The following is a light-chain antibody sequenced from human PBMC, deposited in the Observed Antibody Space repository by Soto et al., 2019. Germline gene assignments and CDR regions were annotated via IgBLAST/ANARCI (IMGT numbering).Light chain of an antibody. V-gene: IGKV1-17*01. CDR1: QGIKND. CDR3: LQHSTYPLT. CDR2: AAS. Sequence: IRMTKFQSSLSPSVGDRVTITSRASQGIKNDLAWYQQKPGKAPKRLIYAASSLQSGVPSRFSGSGSGTEFTLAISSLQPEDFATFYCLQHSTYPLTFGQGTKVEIK. J-gene: IGKJ1*01.